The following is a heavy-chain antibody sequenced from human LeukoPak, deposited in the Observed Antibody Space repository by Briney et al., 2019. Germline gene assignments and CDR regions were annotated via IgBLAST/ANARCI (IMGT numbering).Heavy chain of an antibody. Sequence: SETLSLTCTVSGGSISSYYWSWIRQPPGKGLEWIGCIYYSGYTNYKSSLKSRVTISVDTSKNQFSLKLSSVTAADTAVYYCARDKGQYGSGTRGFTWFDPWGQGTLVTVSS. CDR1: GGSISSYY. V-gene: IGHV4-59*12. CDR2: IYYSGYT. D-gene: IGHD3-10*01. J-gene: IGHJ5*02. CDR3: ARDKGQYGSGTRGFTWFDP.